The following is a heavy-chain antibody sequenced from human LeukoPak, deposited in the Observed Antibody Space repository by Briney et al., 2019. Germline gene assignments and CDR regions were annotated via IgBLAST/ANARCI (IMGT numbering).Heavy chain of an antibody. D-gene: IGHD5-12*01. J-gene: IGHJ4*02. V-gene: IGHV3-30-3*01. Sequence: GGSLRLSCAASGFTFSSYAMHWVRQAPGKGLEWVAVISYDGSNKYYADSVKGRFTISRDNSKNTLYLQMNSLRAEETAVYYCARDGRYSGYDVDYWGQGTLVNVSS. CDR2: ISYDGSNK. CDR3: ARDGRYSGYDVDY. CDR1: GFTFSSYA.